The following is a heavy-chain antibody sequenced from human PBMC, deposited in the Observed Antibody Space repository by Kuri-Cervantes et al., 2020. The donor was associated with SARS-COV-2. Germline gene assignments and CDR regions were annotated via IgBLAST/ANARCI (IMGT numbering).Heavy chain of an antibody. J-gene: IGHJ4*02. CDR1: GFTFSSYA. CDR2: ISYDGSNK. Sequence: GESLKISCAAFGFTFSSYAMHWVRQAPGKGLEWVAVISYDGSNKYYADSVKGRFTISRDNSKNTLYLQMNSLRAEDTAVYYCARDKDDGSGDGFDYWGQGTLVTVSS. D-gene: IGHD3-10*01. CDR3: ARDKDDGSGDGFDY. V-gene: IGHV3-30-3*01.